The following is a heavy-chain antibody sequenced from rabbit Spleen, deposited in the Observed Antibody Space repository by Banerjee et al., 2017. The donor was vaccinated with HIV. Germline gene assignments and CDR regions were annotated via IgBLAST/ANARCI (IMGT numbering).Heavy chain of an antibody. CDR1: GFDFSSNA. D-gene: IGHD4-1*01. V-gene: IGHV1S40*01. CDR2: ISAGNGNT. Sequence: QSLEESGGDLVKPGASLTLTCTASGFDFSSNAMCWVRQAPGKGLEWIACISAGNGNTYYANWAKGRFTISKTSSTTVTLQMTSLTAADTATYFCAREVAAKFNLWGPGTLVTVS. J-gene: IGHJ4*01. CDR3: AREVAAKFNL.